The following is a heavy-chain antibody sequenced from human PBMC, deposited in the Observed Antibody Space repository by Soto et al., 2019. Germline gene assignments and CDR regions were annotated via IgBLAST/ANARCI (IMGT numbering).Heavy chain of an antibody. J-gene: IGHJ6*02. D-gene: IGHD2-15*01. V-gene: IGHV3-7*03. CDR1: GFTFSSYW. Sequence: EVQLVESGGGLVQPGGSLRLSCAASGFTFSSYWMSWVRQAPGKGLEWVANIKQDGSEKYYVDSVKGRFNSSRDNAKNSLNLQTSSLRAEDTAVYYCARDSYCSGGSCHRNYYYGMDVWGQGTTVTVSS. CDR3: ARDSYCSGGSCHRNYYYGMDV. CDR2: IKQDGSEK.